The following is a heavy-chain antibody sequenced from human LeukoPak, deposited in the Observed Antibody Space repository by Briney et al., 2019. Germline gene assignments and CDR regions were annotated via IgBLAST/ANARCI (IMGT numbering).Heavy chain of an antibody. CDR3: ARQAYSSGPYYFDY. CDR1: GYSFTSYW. J-gene: IGHJ4*02. V-gene: IGHV5-51*01. Sequence: GESLKISCKCSGYSFTSYWIGGVRQMPGKGLEGMVIIYPGDSDTRYSPSFQGQVTISADKSISTAYLQWSSLKASDTAMYYCARQAYSSGPYYFDYWGQGTLVTVSS. CDR2: IYPGDSDT. D-gene: IGHD6-19*01.